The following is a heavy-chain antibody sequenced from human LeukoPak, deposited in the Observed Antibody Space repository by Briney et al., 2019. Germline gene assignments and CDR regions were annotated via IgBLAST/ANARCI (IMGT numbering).Heavy chain of an antibody. V-gene: IGHV4-4*09. CDR1: GGSISSYY. D-gene: IGHD3-3*01. J-gene: IGHJ3*02. Sequence: SETLSLTCTVSGGSISSYYWSWIRQPPGKGLEWIGYIYTSGSTNYNPSLKSRVTISVDTSKNQFSLKLSSVTAADTAVYYCARLYYDFCSGYLGGAFDIWGQGTMVTVSS. CDR2: IYTSGST. CDR3: ARLYYDFCSGYLGGAFDI.